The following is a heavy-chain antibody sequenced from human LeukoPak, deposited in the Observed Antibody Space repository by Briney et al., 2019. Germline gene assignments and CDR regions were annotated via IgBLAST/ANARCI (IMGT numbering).Heavy chain of an antibody. CDR2: ISGSGGNT. D-gene: IGHD3-10*01. J-gene: IGHJ4*02. Sequence: GGSLRLSCAASGFTFSSYAMSWVRQAPGKGLEWVSAISGSGGNTYYADSVKGRFTISRDNSKNTLYLQMNSLRAEDTALYYCAKDHQWFGELGYFDYWGQGTLVTVSS. V-gene: IGHV3-23*01. CDR3: AKDHQWFGELGYFDY. CDR1: GFTFSSYA.